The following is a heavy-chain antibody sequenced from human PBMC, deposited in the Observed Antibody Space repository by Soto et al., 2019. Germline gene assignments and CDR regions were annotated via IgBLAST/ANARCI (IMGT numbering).Heavy chain of an antibody. V-gene: IGHV1-18*01. CDR2: ISATNGNT. CDR1: GYNFNSYG. Sequence: QVQLVQSGAEVKKPGASVKVSCKASGYNFNSYGISWVRQAPGQGLEWMGWISATNGNTKYAQKVQGRVTMTTDTSTRIAYMALRSLRSDDTAVYYCARDHRYCSGGSSYVVDYWGQGTLVTVSS. D-gene: IGHD2-15*01. CDR3: ARDHRYCSGGSSYVVDY. J-gene: IGHJ4*02.